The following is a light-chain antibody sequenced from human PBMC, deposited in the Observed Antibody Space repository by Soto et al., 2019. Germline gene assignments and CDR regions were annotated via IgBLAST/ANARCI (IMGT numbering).Light chain of an antibody. CDR1: QXLLHRDGKTY. CDR2: WAS. V-gene: IGKV4-1*01. Sequence: VMTQTPLSLSVTPGQPASMSCKSSQXLLHRDGKTYLYWYQQKPGQPPKLLIYWASARESGVPDRFSGSGSGTDFTLTISSLQAEDVAVYYCQHYYSIPWTFGQGTKVDIK. CDR3: QHYYSIPWT. J-gene: IGKJ1*01.